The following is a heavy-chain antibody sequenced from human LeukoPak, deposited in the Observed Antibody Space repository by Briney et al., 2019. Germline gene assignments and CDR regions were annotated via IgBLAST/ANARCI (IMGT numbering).Heavy chain of an antibody. Sequence: GGSLRLSCAASGFTFSSYSMNWVRQAPGKGLEWVSSISSSSSYIYYADSVKGRFTISRDNAKNSLYLQVNSLRAEDTAVYYCAREVSATARRDYWGQGTLVTVSS. J-gene: IGHJ4*02. V-gene: IGHV3-21*01. CDR3: AREVSATARRDY. D-gene: IGHD6-6*01. CDR1: GFTFSSYS. CDR2: ISSSSSYI.